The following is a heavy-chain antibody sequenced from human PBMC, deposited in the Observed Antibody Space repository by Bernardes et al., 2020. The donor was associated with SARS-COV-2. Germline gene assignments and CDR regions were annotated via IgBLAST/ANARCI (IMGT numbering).Heavy chain of an antibody. V-gene: IGHV3-48*01. CDR1: GSTFSRYN. D-gene: IGHD3-22*01. Sequence: GALRLSCAASGSTFSRYNMNWVRQAPGKGLEWVSYISSSSSTIYYADSVKGRFTISRDNAKNSLYLQMNSLRAEDTAVYYCVQGGDSSGHFTVYGMDVWGQGTTVTVSS. J-gene: IGHJ6*02. CDR3: VQGGDSSGHFTVYGMDV. CDR2: ISSSSSTI.